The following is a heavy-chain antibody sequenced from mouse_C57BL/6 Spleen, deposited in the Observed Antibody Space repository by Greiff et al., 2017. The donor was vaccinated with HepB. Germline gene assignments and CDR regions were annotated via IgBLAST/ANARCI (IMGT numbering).Heavy chain of an antibody. CDR1: GYSITSGYY. D-gene: IGHD1-1*01. J-gene: IGHJ2*01. V-gene: IGHV3-6*01. CDR2: ISYDGSN. Sequence: EVQLVESGPGLVKPSQSLSLTCSVTGYSITSGYYWNWIRQFPGNKLEWMGYISYDGSNNYNPSLKNRISITRDTSKNQFFLKLNSVTTEDTATYYCARGGYYGSEDWGQGTTLTVSS. CDR3: ARGGYYGSED.